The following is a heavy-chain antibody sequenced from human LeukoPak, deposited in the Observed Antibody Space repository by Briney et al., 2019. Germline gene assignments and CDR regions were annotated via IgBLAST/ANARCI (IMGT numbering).Heavy chain of an antibody. Sequence: SETLSLTCTVSGGSISSYYWSWIRQPPGKGLEWIGYIYYSGSTNYNPSLKSRVTISVDTSKNQFSLKLSSVTAADTAVYYCASTKRITMLRGAFDIWGQGTMVTVSS. V-gene: IGHV4-59*08. D-gene: IGHD3-10*02. CDR1: GGSISSYY. J-gene: IGHJ3*02. CDR3: ASTKRITMLRGAFDI. CDR2: IYYSGST.